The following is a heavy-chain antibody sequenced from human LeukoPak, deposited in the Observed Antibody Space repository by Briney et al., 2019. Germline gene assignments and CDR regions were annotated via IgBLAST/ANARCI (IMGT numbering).Heavy chain of an antibody. J-gene: IGHJ4*02. CDR2: IKQDGSEK. CDR3: ARDRMITFGGVIHDY. CDR1: GFTFSNYW. D-gene: IGHD3-16*02. V-gene: IGHV3-7*01. Sequence: GGSLRLSCAASGFTFSNYWMSWVRQAPGKGLEWVANIKQDGSEKYYVDSVKGRFTISRDNAKNSLYLQMNSLRAEDTAVYYCARDRMITFGGVIHDYWGQGTLVTVSS.